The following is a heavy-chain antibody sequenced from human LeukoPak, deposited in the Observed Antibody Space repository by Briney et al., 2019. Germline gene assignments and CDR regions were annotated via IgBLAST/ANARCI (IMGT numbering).Heavy chain of an antibody. J-gene: IGHJ4*02. CDR1: GFTFNNYA. CDR2: IDGSGDNT. D-gene: IGHD4-23*01. Sequence: GGSLRLSCAASGFTFNNYAMHWVRQAPGKGLEWVSGIDGSGDNTYYADSVKGRFTISRDNSKDTLTLQMNSLRAEDTAVYYCAKADSYGGNSQLFGFWGQGTLVTVSS. CDR3: AKADSYGGNSQLFGF. V-gene: IGHV3-23*01.